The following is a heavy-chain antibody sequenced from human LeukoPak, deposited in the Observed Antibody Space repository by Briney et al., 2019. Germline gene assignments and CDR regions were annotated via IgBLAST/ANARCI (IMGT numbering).Heavy chain of an antibody. D-gene: IGHD3-3*01. V-gene: IGHV3-33*06. CDR1: GFTFSSYG. CDR3: AKETALVGGHAAIFDH. CDR2: IWYDGSNK. J-gene: IGHJ4*02. Sequence: GGSLRLSCAASGFTFSSYGMLWVRQAPGKGLEWVALIWYDGSNKYYADSVKGRFTISRDNSKNTLYLQMNSLRAEDTAIYYCAKETALVGGHAAIFDHWGQGTLVTVSS.